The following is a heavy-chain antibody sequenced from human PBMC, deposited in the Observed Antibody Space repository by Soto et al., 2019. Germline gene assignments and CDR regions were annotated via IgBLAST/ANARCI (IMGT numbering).Heavy chain of an antibody. V-gene: IGHV3-48*01. D-gene: IGHD3-9*01. CDR2: IGIGSSTK. Sequence: GGSLRLSCAASGFTFRNYGMNWVRQAPGKGLEWVSYIGIGSSTKYYADSVKGRFTISRDNSKNSLYLQMNSLRAEDTAVYYCASELRYFDWPLPSSDYWGQGTLVTVSS. CDR3: ASELRYFDWPLPSSDY. J-gene: IGHJ4*02. CDR1: GFTFRNYG.